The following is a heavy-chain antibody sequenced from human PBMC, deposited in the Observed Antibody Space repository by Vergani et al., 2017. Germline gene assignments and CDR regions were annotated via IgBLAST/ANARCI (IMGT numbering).Heavy chain of an antibody. CDR1: GGSISSYY. J-gene: IGHJ4*02. V-gene: IGHV4-34*11. D-gene: IGHD3-10*01. CDR2: IYYSGST. CDR3: ARSGVNWSFDY. Sequence: QVQLQQWGAGLLKPSETLSLTCAVYGGSISSYYWSWIRQPPGKGLEWIGYIYYSGSTNYNPSLKSRVTISVDTSKNQFSLKLSSVTAADTAVYYCARSGVNWSFDYWGQGTLVTVSS.